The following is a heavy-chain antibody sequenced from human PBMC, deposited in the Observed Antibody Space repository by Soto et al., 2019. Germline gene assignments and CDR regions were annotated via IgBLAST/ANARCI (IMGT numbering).Heavy chain of an antibody. CDR3: ARDQIGSIVVVTAIHYYGMDV. CDR1: GFTFSSYG. D-gene: IGHD2-21*02. V-gene: IGHV3-33*01. J-gene: IGHJ6*02. CDR2: IWYDGSNK. Sequence: GGSLRLSCAASGFTFSSYGMHWVRQAPGKGLEWVAVIWYDGSNKYYADSVKGRFTISRDNSKNTLYLQMNSLRAEDTAVYYCARDQIGSIVVVTAIHYYGMDVWGQGTTVTVSS.